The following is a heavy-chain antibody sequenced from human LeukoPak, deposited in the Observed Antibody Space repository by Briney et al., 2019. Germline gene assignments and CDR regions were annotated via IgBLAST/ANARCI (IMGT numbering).Heavy chain of an antibody. CDR1: GGTFSSYA. CDR3: ATSVVVVPAATVYYYYYMDV. Sequence: SVKVSCKASGGTFSSYAISWMRQAPGQGLEWMGGIIPIFGTANYAQKFQGRVTITADESTSTAYMELSSLRSEDTAVYYCATSVVVVPAATVYYYYYMDVWGKGTTVTVSS. D-gene: IGHD2-2*01. J-gene: IGHJ6*03. V-gene: IGHV1-69*13. CDR2: IIPIFGTA.